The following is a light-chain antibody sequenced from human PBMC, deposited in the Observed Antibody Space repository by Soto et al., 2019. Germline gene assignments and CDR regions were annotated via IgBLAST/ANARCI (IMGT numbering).Light chain of an antibody. CDR2: DAS. CDR3: LQYSSHSWT. J-gene: IGKJ1*01. Sequence: DIQMTQSPSSLSPSVGDRVTITCRASRSISDWLAWYQQKPGKAPELLIFDASNLKSGVSSRFSGSGSGTECTLTISRLQPDDVATYYCLQYSSHSWTFGQGTKVEIK. V-gene: IGKV1-5*01. CDR1: RSISDW.